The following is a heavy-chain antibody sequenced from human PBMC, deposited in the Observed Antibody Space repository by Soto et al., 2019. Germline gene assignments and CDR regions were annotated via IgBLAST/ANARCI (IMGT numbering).Heavy chain of an antibody. V-gene: IGHV4-61*08. CDR1: GGSVSSGGYS. Sequence: PSETLSLTCTVSGGSVSSGGYSWRWIRQPPGKGLEWIGYINYDGNTDYNPSLKSRVTMSVDTSKNQFSLKLRSVTAADTAVYYCARLVFSYYAMDVWGQGTTVT. J-gene: IGHJ6*02. CDR2: INYDGNT. CDR3: ARLVFSYYAMDV.